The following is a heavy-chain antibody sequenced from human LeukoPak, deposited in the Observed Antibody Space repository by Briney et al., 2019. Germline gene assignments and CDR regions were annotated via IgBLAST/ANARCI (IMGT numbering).Heavy chain of an antibody. CDR3: ARDVYYYDSSGYYYGLGY. CDR1: GGTFSSYA. CDR2: IIPILGIA. J-gene: IGHJ4*02. Sequence: ASVKVSCKASGGTFSSYAISWVRQAPGQGLEWMGRIIPILGIANYAQKFQGRVTITADKSTSTAYMELSSLRSEDTAVYYCARDVYYYDSSGYYYGLGYWGQGTLVTVSS. D-gene: IGHD3-22*01. V-gene: IGHV1-69*04.